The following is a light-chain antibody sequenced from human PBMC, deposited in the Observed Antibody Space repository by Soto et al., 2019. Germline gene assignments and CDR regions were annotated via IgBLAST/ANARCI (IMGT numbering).Light chain of an antibody. V-gene: IGKV3-20*01. J-gene: IGKJ1*01. CDR1: ESVNTNY. CDR3: QQYFGSPWT. Sequence: EIVLTQSPGTLSLSPGEGATLSCRASESVNTNYFSWYQQKLGQAPRLLIYATSSRATGLPDRISGSGSGTGFTLTISRLEPEDRGSYYCQQYFGSPWTFGQGTKVEIK. CDR2: ATS.